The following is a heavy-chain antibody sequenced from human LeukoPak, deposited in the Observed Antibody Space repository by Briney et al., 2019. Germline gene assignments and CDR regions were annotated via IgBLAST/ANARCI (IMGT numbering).Heavy chain of an antibody. V-gene: IGHV3-23*01. J-gene: IGHJ5*02. CDR3: XKGCRSAXXDEXRXXDX. D-gene: IGHD2-2*01. CDR2: ISGGGSNT. Sequence: PGGSLRLSCAASGFMFSSYAMSWVRQAPGKGLEWVSSISGGGSNTYFADSVKGRFSVSRDNSKNTLYLQMNSLRAEDTATYYXXKGCRSAXXDEXRXXDXWGQGTLVIVSS. CDR1: GFMFSSYA.